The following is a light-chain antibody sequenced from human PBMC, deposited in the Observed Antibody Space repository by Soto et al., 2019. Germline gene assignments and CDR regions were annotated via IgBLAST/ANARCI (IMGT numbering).Light chain of an antibody. Sequence: EIVMTQSPATLSLSPGERAALSCTASQSINSELAWYQQKPGQPPRLLIYVASTRATGVPARFTGSESGSEFTLTISGLQSEDFAVYYCQQGHNWPLTFGQGTRLEI. V-gene: IGKV3-15*01. CDR1: QSINSE. CDR2: VAS. J-gene: IGKJ2*01. CDR3: QQGHNWPLT.